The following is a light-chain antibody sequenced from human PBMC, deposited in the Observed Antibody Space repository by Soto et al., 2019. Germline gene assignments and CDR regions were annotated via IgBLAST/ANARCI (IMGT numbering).Light chain of an antibody. CDR1: QSIRDN. CDR3: QQYDYWPPYT. Sequence: EIVMTQSPATLSVSPGERAIVSCRASQSIRDNLAWYQQTPGRAPSLLIYGVSIRATGVPARFSGSGSGTEFTLTISSLQSEDFAVYYCQQYDYWPPYTFGQGTKVEIK. V-gene: IGKV3-15*01. J-gene: IGKJ2*01. CDR2: GVS.